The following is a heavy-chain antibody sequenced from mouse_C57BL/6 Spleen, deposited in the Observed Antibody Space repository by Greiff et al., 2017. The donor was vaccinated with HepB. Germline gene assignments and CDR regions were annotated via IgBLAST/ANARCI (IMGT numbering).Heavy chain of an antibody. J-gene: IGHJ4*01. CDR3: ARGNYYGSIPLYAMDY. CDR1: GYAFTNYL. CDR2: INPGSGGT. V-gene: IGHV1-54*01. Sequence: VKLVESGAELVRPGTSVKVSCKAFGYAFTNYLIEWVKQRPGQGLEWIGVINPGSGGTNYNEKFKGKATLTADKSSSTAYMQLSSLTSEDSAVYFCARGNYYGSIPLYAMDYWGQGTSVTVSS. D-gene: IGHD1-1*01.